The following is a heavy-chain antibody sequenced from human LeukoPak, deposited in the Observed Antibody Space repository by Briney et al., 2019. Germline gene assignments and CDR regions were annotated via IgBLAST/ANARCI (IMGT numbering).Heavy chain of an antibody. CDR2: IYYSGST. Sequence: SETLSLTCTVSGGSISSSSYYWGWIRQPPGKGLEWIGSIYYSGSTYYNPSLKSRVTISVDTSKNQFSLKLSSVTAADTAVYYCARHRDSSSWYTGGAFDIWGQGTMVTVS. D-gene: IGHD6-13*01. V-gene: IGHV4-39*01. CDR1: GGSISSSSYY. J-gene: IGHJ3*02. CDR3: ARHRDSSSWYTGGAFDI.